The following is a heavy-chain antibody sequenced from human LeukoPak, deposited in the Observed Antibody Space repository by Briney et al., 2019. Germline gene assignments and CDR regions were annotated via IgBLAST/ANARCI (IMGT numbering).Heavy chain of an antibody. D-gene: IGHD3-10*01. J-gene: IGHJ4*02. CDR2: ISYDGSNK. CDR1: GFTFSSYA. V-gene: IGHV3-30-3*02. Sequence: GGSLRLSCAASGFTFSSYAMHWVRQAPGKGLEWVAVISYDGSNKYYADSVKGRFTISRDNSKNTVYLQMNSLRAEDTAVYYCAKSPYGLGTYAIAGDYWGRGTLVTVSS. CDR3: AKSPYGLGTYAIAGDY.